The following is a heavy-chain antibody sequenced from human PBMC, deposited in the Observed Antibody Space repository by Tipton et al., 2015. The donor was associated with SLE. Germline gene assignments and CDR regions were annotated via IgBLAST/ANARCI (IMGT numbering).Heavy chain of an antibody. J-gene: IGHJ4*02. CDR3: ARSGDFWSGYFH. CDR1: GGSIGSYY. CDR2: IYYSGST. Sequence: TLSLTCTVSGGSIGSYYWSWIRQPPGKGLEWIGYIYYSGSTNYNPSLKSRVTISVDTSKNQFSLKLSSVTAADTAVYYCARSGDFWSGYFHWGQGTLVTVSS. D-gene: IGHD3-3*01. V-gene: IGHV4-59*08.